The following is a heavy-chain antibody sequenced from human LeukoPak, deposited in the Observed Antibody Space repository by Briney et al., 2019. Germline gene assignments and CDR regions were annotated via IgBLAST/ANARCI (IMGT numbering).Heavy chain of an antibody. CDR2: ISSSSSYT. CDR1: GFTFSDYY. D-gene: IGHD2-2*01. CDR3: ARVGYCSSTSCPYGPFDY. Sequence: GGSLRLSCAASGFTFSDYYMSWIRQAPGKGLEWVSYISSSSSYTNYADSVKGRFTISRDNAKNSLYLQMNSLRAEDTAVYYCARVGYCSSTSCPYGPFDYWGQGTLVTVSS. J-gene: IGHJ4*02. V-gene: IGHV3-11*05.